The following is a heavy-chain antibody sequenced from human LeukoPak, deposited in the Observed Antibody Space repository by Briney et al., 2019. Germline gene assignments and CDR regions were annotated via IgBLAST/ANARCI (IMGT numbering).Heavy chain of an antibody. D-gene: IGHD3-22*01. CDR1: GGSISSYY. J-gene: IGHJ3*02. Sequence: SETLSLXCTVSGGSISSYYWSWIRQPAGKGLESIGRIYTSGSTNYNPSLKSRVTMSVDTSKNQFSLKLSSVTAADTAVYYCARVNYYDSSGRGAFDIWGQGTMVTVSS. CDR3: ARVNYYDSSGRGAFDI. CDR2: IYTSGST. V-gene: IGHV4-4*07.